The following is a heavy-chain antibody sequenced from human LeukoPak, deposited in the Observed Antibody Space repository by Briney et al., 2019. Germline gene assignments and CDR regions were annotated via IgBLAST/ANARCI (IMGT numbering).Heavy chain of an antibody. V-gene: IGHV3-30*02. CDR2: IRYDGSNK. J-gene: IGHJ4*02. CDR1: GFTFSSYS. CDR3: AKSLSSRGLIIPKTSRYFDY. D-gene: IGHD3-10*01. Sequence: GGSLRLSCAASGFTFSSYSMNWVRQAPGKGLEWVAFIRYDGSNKYYADSVKGRFTISRDNSKNTLYLQMNSLRAEDTAVYYCAKSLSSRGLIIPKTSRYFDYWGQGTLVTVSS.